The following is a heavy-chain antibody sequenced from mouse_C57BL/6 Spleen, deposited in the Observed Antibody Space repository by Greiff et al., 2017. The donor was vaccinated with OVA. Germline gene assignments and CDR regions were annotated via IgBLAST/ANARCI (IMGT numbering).Heavy chain of an antibody. CDR2: IDPETGGT. Sequence: QVQLQQSGAELVRPGASVTLSCKASGYTFTDYEMHWVKQTPVHGLEWIGAIDPETGGTAYNQKFKGKAILTADKSSSTAYMELRSLTSEDSAVYYCTRSDYGSYDYWGQGTTRTVSS. CDR1: GYTFTDYE. D-gene: IGHD1-1*01. J-gene: IGHJ2*01. CDR3: TRSDYGSYDY. V-gene: IGHV1-15*01.